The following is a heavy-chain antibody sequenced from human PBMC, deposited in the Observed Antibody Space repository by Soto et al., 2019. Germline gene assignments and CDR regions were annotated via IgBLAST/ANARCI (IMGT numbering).Heavy chain of an antibody. Sequence: QVQLVESGGGVVQPERSLRLSCAASGFTFRSYAIHWVRQAPGKGLEWVALISSNGNIKYYADSVKGRFTVSRDNSTNTLYLQMNSLRDEDTAMYYCARDVGSGLSWRGFDFWGQGTLVTVSS. V-gene: IGHV3-30-3*01. CDR1: GFTFRSYA. CDR2: ISSNGNIK. J-gene: IGHJ4*02. D-gene: IGHD6-19*01. CDR3: ARDVGSGLSWRGFDF.